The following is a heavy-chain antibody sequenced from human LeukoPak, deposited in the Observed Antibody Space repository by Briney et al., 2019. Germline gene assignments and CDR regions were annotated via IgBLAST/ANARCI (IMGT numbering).Heavy chain of an antibody. CDR3: ARDLNGGTYFDY. V-gene: IGHV1-69*13. Sequence: VASVKVSCKASGGTFSSYAISWVRRAPGQGLEWMGGIIPIFGTANYAQKFQGRVTITADESTSTAYMELSSLRSEDTAVYYCARDLNGGTYFDYWGQGTLVTVSS. D-gene: IGHD2-15*01. CDR1: GGTFSSYA. CDR2: IIPIFGTA. J-gene: IGHJ4*02.